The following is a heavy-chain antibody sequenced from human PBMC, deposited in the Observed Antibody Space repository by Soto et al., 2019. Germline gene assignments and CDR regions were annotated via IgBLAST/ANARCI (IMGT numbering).Heavy chain of an antibody. D-gene: IGHD5-12*01. Sequence: QVQLQESGPGLVKPSQTLSLTCTVSGGSISSGGYYWSWIRQHPGKGLEWIGYIYYSGSTYYNPSLKSRVTISVDTSKTQFSLKLSSVTAADTAVYYCARDRTATMSNWFDPWGQGTLVTVSS. J-gene: IGHJ5*02. V-gene: IGHV4-31*03. CDR1: GGSISSGGYY. CDR2: IYYSGST. CDR3: ARDRTATMSNWFDP.